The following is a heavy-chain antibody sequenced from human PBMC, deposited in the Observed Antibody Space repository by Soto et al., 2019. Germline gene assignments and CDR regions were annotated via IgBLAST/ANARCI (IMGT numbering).Heavy chain of an antibody. D-gene: IGHD3-10*01. CDR1: GFTFSSYL. CDR2: MNEDGGTT. V-gene: IGHV3-74*01. CDR3: ASDLSGRADV. Sequence: GGSLRLSCAASGFTFSSYLMHWVRQGPGKGLVWVSRMNEDGGTTDYADSVKGRFTISRDNAKNTLYLQMNSPRVEDTAVYYCASDLSGRADVWGQGTTVTVSS. J-gene: IGHJ6*02.